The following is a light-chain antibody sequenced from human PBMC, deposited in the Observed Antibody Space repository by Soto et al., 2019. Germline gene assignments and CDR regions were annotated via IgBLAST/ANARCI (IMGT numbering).Light chain of an antibody. J-gene: IGKJ1*01. CDR2: GAS. CDR3: LQNHNWPRT. CDR1: QGVSGD. Sequence: AIQMTQSPSSLSVSVGDRVTITCRASQGVSGDVAWYQQTPGQAPKLLISGASSWHSGVPSRFSGSGSGAEFTLTIISLRPEDFAIYYCLQNHNWPRTFGQGTKVEI. V-gene: IGKV1-6*01.